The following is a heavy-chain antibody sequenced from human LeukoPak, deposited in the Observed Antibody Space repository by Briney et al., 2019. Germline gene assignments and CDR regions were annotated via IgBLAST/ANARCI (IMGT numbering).Heavy chain of an antibody. CDR1: GGSFSGYY. Sequence: PSETLFLTCAVFGGSFSGYYWSWIRQPPGKGLEWIGEINHSGSTNYNPSLKSRVTISVDTSKNQFSLKLSSVTAADTAVYYCSTMIPSRGWYYYYMDVWGKGTTVTVSS. D-gene: IGHD3-22*01. CDR2: INHSGST. V-gene: IGHV4-34*01. CDR3: STMIPSRGWYYYYMDV. J-gene: IGHJ6*03.